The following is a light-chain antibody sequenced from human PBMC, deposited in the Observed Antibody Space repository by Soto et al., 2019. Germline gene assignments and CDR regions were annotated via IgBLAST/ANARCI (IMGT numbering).Light chain of an antibody. CDR2: EES. J-gene: IGKJ1*01. CDR1: QGGRTG. V-gene: IGKV1-5*03. Sequence: TPLTQSPSTLSGSVGARGSIPIRASQGGRTGLAGYQQRHSQAPKLLVYEESKVQSGGPSRLSASGSVRDFTLPISSLQPEDSATHYCQQYYDFRTSGQGTKVDI. CDR3: QQYYDFRT.